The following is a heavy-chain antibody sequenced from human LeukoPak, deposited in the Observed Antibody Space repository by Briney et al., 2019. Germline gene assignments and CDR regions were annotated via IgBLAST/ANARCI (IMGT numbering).Heavy chain of an antibody. Sequence: SETQSLTCTVSGGSISSGDYYWSWIRQPPGKGLEWIGYIYYSGSTYYNPSLKSRVTISIQTSKNQFSLKLTSMTAADTAVYYCAGDYGDLLTGIRFDTWGQGTVVTVSS. CDR2: IYYSGST. D-gene: IGHD4-17*01. J-gene: IGHJ5*02. CDR1: GGSISSGDYY. CDR3: AGDYGDLLTGIRFDT. V-gene: IGHV4-30-4*01.